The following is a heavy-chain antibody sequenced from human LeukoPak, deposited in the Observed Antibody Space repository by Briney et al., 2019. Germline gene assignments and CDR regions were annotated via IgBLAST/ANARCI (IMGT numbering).Heavy chain of an antibody. Sequence: TAGSLTLSCAASGVTFGSFEMNWVRQAPGRGLEWISYISNSRSNIQYADSGKGRFTISRDNAKNSLYLQMNSLRGEDTAVYYCTRVKWFDDCWGQGTLVSVSS. D-gene: IGHD3-22*01. CDR1: GVTFGSFE. CDR3: TRVKWFDDC. CDR2: ISNSRSNI. V-gene: IGHV3-48*03. J-gene: IGHJ4*02.